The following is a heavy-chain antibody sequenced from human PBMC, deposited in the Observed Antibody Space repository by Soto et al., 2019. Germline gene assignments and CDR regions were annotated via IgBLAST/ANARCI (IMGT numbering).Heavy chain of an antibody. CDR2: INSDGSTT. Sequence: GGSLRLSCAATGFTFSNYWMHWVRQAPGKGLVWVSRINSDGSTTNYADSVKGRFTISRDNAKNTLYLQMNSLRAEDTAVYYCARGNYYSMDVWGQGTTVTLSS. CDR3: ARGNYYSMDV. V-gene: IGHV3-74*01. J-gene: IGHJ6*02. CDR1: GFTFSNYW.